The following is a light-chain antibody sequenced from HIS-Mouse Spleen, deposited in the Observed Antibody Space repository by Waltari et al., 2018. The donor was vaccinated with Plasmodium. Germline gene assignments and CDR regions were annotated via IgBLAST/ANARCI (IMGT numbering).Light chain of an antibody. CDR2: GAS. CDR1: QSVSTN. CDR3: QQYNNWSFT. J-gene: IGKJ3*01. V-gene: IGKV3-15*01. Sequence: EIVMTQSPATLSVSPGERATPSCRASQSVSTNVAWYQHKPGQAPRLLIYGASTRATGIPARFSGSGSGTEFTLTISSLQSEDFAVYYCQQYNNWSFTFGPGTKVDIK.